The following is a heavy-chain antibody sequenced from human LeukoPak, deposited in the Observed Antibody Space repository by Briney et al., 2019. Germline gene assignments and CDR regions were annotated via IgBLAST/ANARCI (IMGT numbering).Heavy chain of an antibody. D-gene: IGHD1-26*01. CDR1: GDTFTNDL. CDR2: INTNTGNP. V-gene: IGHV7-4-1*02. Sequence: ASVRVSCKASGDTFTNDLMNWGRQGPGEGVERMGWINTNTGNPTYAQGFTGRFVFSLDTSVSTAYLQISSLKADDTAVYYCASHSGNYAPDYWGQGTLVTVSS. CDR3: ASHSGNYAPDY. J-gene: IGHJ4*02.